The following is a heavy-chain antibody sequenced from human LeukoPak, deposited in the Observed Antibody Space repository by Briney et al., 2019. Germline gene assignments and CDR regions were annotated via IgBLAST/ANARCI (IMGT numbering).Heavy chain of an antibody. CDR3: ARGIQHLGAYYFDY. D-gene: IGHD4/OR15-4a*01. V-gene: IGHV4-59*01. Sequence: SETLSLTCTVSHGSISSYFWSWIRQSPGKGLEYIGYIYYTGSTKYNPSLKSRVTISVDTSKNQFSLMLTSVTAADTAVYFCARGIQHLGAYYFDYWGQGTLVTVSS. J-gene: IGHJ4*02. CDR2: IYYTGST. CDR1: HGSISSYF.